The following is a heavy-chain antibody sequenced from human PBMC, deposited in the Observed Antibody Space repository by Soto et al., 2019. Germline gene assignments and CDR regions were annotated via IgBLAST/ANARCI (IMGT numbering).Heavy chain of an antibody. V-gene: IGHV4-34*01. CDR3: ARAGIVVVPAPQD. D-gene: IGHD2-2*01. CDR2: INHSGST. J-gene: IGHJ4*02. CDR1: GGSFSGYY. Sequence: SETLSLTCAVYGGSFSGYYWSWIRQPPGKGLEWIGEINHSGSTNYNPSLKSRVTISVDTSKNQFSLKLSSVTAADTAVYYCARAGIVVVPAPQDWGQGTLVTVSS.